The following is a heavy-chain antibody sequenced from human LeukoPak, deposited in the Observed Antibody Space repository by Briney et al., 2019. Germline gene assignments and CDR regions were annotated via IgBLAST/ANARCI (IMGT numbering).Heavy chain of an antibody. CDR3: ARLWDYYDSSGYYSYYFDY. D-gene: IGHD3-22*01. CDR2: IYYSGST. J-gene: IGHJ4*02. Sequence: KASETLSLTCTVSGGSLCSYYWSWIRQPPGKGLEWIGYIYYSGSTNYNPSLKSRVTISVDTSKNQFSLKLSSVTAADTAVYYCARLWDYYDSSGYYSYYFDYWGQGTLVTVSS. V-gene: IGHV4-59*08. CDR1: GGSLCSYY.